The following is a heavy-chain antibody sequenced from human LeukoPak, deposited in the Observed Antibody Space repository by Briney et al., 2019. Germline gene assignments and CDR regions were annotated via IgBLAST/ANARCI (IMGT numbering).Heavy chain of an antibody. CDR2: INNDGLTT. V-gene: IGHV3-74*01. D-gene: IGHD3-10*01. J-gene: IGHJ4*02. Sequence: GGSLRLSCAASGFTVSSNYMSWVRQAPGKGLVWVSRINNDGLTTTYADSVKGRFTISRDNAKNSLYVQMNSLRAEDTAVYYCARVMGASTYYYYTGLDYWGQGTLVIVSS. CDR1: GFTVSSNY. CDR3: ARVMGASTYYYYTGLDY.